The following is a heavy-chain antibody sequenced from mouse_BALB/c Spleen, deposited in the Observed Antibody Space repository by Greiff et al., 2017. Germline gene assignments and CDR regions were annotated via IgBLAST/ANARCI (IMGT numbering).Heavy chain of an antibody. CDR3: TETARAIFDY. D-gene: IGHD3-2*01. V-gene: IGHV1-5*01. CDR2: IYPGNSDT. Sequence: EVQLQQSGTVLARPGASVKMSCKASGYSFTSYWMHWVKQRPGQGLEWIGAIYPGNSDTSYNQKFKGKAKLTAVTSASTAYMELSSLTNEDSAVYYCTETARAIFDYWGQGTTLTVSS. CDR1: GYSFTSYW. J-gene: IGHJ2*01.